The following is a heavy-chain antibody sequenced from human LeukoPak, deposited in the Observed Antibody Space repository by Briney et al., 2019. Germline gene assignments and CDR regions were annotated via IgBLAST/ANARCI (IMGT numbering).Heavy chain of an antibody. V-gene: IGHV3-30-3*01. CDR3: ARDRGSKVAVVIAASPLGY. J-gene: IGHJ4*02. CDR2: ISYDGSNT. CDR1: GFTFSNYA. D-gene: IGHD2-15*01. Sequence: GRSLRLSCVASGFTFSNYAMHWVRRAPGKGLEWVALISYDGSNTYYADSVKGRFTISRDNSRNTLYLQMDSLRAEDTAVYYCARDRGSKVAVVIAASPLGYWGQGTLVTVSS.